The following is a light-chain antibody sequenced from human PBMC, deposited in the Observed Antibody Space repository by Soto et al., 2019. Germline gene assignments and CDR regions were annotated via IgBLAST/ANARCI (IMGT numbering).Light chain of an antibody. CDR3: ATSDSSLSVVV. V-gene: IGLV1-51*01. CDR1: SYNIGSNH. J-gene: IGLJ3*02. Sequence: QSVLTQPPSVSAAPGQRVTISCSGSSYNIGSNHVSWYQQFPGTAPKLLIYDNDKRPSRIPDRFSGSRSGTSATLGITGLQTGDEADYYCATSDSSLSVVVFGGGTKLTVL. CDR2: DND.